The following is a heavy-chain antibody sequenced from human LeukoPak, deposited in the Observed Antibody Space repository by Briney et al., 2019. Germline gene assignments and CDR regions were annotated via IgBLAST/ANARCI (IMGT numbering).Heavy chain of an antibody. V-gene: IGHV4-39*07. D-gene: IGHD4-11*01. Sequence: SETLSLTCTVSGGSISSSSYYWGWIRQPPGKGLEWIGSIYYSGSTYYNPSLKSRVTISVDTSKNQFSLKLSSVTAADTAVYYCARGRDYFDPWGQGTLVAVSS. CDR2: IYYSGST. CDR1: GGSISSSSYY. CDR3: ARGRDYFDP. J-gene: IGHJ5*02.